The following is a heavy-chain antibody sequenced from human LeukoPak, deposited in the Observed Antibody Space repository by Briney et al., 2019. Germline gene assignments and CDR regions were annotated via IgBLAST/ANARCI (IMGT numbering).Heavy chain of an antibody. J-gene: IGHJ4*02. CDR2: ISWNSDTI. CDR3: ARKLVYYDSSGYYQPTHYFDY. D-gene: IGHD3-22*01. Sequence: QPGRSLRLSCAVSGFTFDDYAMHWVRQVPGKGLEWVSGISWNSDTIDLADSVKGRFTISRDNAKNSLYLQMNRLRAEDTALYYCARKLVYYDSSGYYQPTHYFDYWGQGTLVTVSP. CDR1: GFTFDDYA. V-gene: IGHV3-9*01.